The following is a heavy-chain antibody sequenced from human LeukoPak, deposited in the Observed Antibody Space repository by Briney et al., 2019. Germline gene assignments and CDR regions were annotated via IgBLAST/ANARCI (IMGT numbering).Heavy chain of an antibody. Sequence: PSQTLSLTCTVSGGSISSGSYYWSWIRQPAGKGLEWIGRIYTSGSTNYNPSLKSRVTISVDTSKNQFSLKLSSVTAADTAVYYCARSIVVVPAAHTPYYYYYYMDVWGKGTTVTVSS. V-gene: IGHV4-61*02. J-gene: IGHJ6*03. D-gene: IGHD2-2*01. CDR1: GGSISSGSYY. CDR2: IYTSGST. CDR3: ARSIVVVPAAHTPYYYYYYMDV.